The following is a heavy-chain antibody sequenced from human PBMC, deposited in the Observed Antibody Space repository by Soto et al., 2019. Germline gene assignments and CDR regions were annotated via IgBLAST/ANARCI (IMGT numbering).Heavy chain of an antibody. CDR3: ARYGTRGDW. V-gene: IGHV3-48*03. D-gene: IGHD3-10*01. CDR2: ISSSGLTT. J-gene: IGHJ5*01. CDR1: GFNFRIYG. Sequence: GGSRRRSCQASGFNFRIYGMHWVRKAPGKGLEWVSYISSSGLTTYYADFADGRFTISRDNAKDSLYLQLNSLRVGDTAVYYGARYGTRGDWWGLGTQVTVSS.